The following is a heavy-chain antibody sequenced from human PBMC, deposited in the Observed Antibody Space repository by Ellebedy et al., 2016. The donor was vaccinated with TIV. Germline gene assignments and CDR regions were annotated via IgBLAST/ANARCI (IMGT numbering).Heavy chain of an antibody. Sequence: AASVKVSCKASGYTFTSYYMHWVRQAPGQGLEWMGWINPNSGGTNYAQKFQGWVTMTRDTSISTAYMELSRLRSDDTAEYYCARDGGSYSDFDYWGQGTLVTVSS. J-gene: IGHJ4*02. CDR1: GYTFTSYY. V-gene: IGHV1-2*04. CDR2: INPNSGGT. CDR3: ARDGGSYSDFDY. D-gene: IGHD1-26*01.